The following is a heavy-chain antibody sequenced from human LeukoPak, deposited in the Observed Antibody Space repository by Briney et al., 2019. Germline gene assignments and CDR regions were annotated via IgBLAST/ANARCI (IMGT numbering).Heavy chain of an antibody. CDR2: IYYSGST. D-gene: IGHD1-26*01. Sequence: SKTLSLTCTVSGGSISSHYWSWIRQPPGKGLEWIGYIYYSGSTDYNPSLKSRVTISVDTSKNQFSLKLSSVTAADTAVYYCARGGSYYAHFDYWGQGTLVTVSS. V-gene: IGHV4-59*11. J-gene: IGHJ4*02. CDR3: ARGGSYYAHFDY. CDR1: GGSISSHY.